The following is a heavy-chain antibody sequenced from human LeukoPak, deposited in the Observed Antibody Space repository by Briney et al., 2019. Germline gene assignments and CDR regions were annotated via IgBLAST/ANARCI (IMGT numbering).Heavy chain of an antibody. CDR2: ISSSSSYI. Sequence: GGSLRLSCAASGFTFSSYAMHWVRQAPGKGLEWVSSISSSSSYIYYADSVKGRFTISRDSAKNSLYLQMNSLRAEDTAVYYCASDRVPVNWFDPWGQGTLVTVSS. CDR1: GFTFSSYA. J-gene: IGHJ5*02. CDR3: ASDRVPVNWFDP. D-gene: IGHD4-17*01. V-gene: IGHV3-21*01.